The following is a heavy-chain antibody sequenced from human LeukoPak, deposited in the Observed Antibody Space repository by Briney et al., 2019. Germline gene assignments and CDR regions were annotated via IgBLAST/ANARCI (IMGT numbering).Heavy chain of an antibody. CDR1: GFTFSSYA. CDR3: ARDHPGTYTLSGA. J-gene: IGHJ5*02. V-gene: IGHV3-30-3*01. D-gene: IGHD3/OR15-3a*01. Sequence: GGSLRLSCAASGFTFSSYAMHWVRQAPGKGLEWVSFISYDGSSIYYADSVKGRFTISRDNSKNTLYLQMNSLRAEDTAVYFCARDHPGTYTLSGAWGQGTLVTVSS. CDR2: ISYDGSSI.